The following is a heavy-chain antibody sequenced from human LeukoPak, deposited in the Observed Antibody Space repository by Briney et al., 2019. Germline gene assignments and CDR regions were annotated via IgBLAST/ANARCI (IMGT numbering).Heavy chain of an antibody. CDR1: GFTFSSYA. D-gene: IGHD4-23*01. CDR2: ISGSGGST. CDR3: AKDRSTTVVTPSDY. J-gene: IGHJ4*02. V-gene: IGHV3-23*01. Sequence: GALRLSCAASGFTFSSYAMSWVRQAPGKGLEWVSAISGSGGSTYYADSVKGRLTISRDNSKNTLYLQMNSLRAEDTAVYYCAKDRSTTVVTPSDYWGQGTLVTVSS.